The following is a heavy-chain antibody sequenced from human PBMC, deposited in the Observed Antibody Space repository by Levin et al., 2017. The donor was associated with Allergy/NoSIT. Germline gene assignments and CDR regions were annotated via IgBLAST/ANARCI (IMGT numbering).Heavy chain of an antibody. D-gene: IGHD3-3*01. J-gene: IGHJ4*02. CDR1: GFTFSSYE. Sequence: LSLTCAASGFTFSSYEMNWVRQAPGKGLEWVSYISSSGSTIYYADSVKGRFIISRDNAKNSLYLQMNSLRAEDTAVYYCARQLGNFWSGYNYFDYWGQGTLVTVSS. CDR3: ARQLGNFWSGYNYFDY. CDR2: ISSSGSTI. V-gene: IGHV3-48*03.